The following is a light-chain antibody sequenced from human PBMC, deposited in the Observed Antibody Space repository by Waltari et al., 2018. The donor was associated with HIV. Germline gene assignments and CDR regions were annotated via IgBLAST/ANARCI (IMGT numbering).Light chain of an antibody. Sequence: QTVLTQPPSASATPGRPITISCSGSSSIIGRIYLYWYVPRPPTAPKLLIYRNNARPSGVRGRCSGSKSGTSASLAISDLQSDDDADYYCASWDDSLSAWLFGGGTKWTVL. CDR2: RNN. CDR1: SSIIGRIY. J-gene: IGLJ3*02. V-gene: IGLV1-47*01. CDR3: ASWDDSLSAWL.